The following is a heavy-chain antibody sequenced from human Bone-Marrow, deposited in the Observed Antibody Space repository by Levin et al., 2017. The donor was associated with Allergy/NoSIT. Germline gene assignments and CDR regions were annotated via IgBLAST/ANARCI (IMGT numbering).Heavy chain of an antibody. CDR1: GFTVSNNY. Sequence: PGGSLRLSCAASGFTVSNNYMSWVRQPPGKGLEWVSLIYSVGTTHYADSVRGRFTISRDHSENTLYLQMNYLRAEDTAVYYCARNPGSINWSWGQGTLVTVSS. D-gene: IGHD6-13*01. CDR3: ARNPGSINWS. CDR2: IYSVGTT. J-gene: IGHJ4*02. V-gene: IGHV3-53*01.